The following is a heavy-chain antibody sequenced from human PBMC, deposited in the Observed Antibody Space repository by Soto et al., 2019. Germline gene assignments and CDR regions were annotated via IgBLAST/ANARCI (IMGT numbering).Heavy chain of an antibody. CDR3: ARQIPTFGVIINALNV. CDR2: IDPSDSRA. CDR1: GYSFTQYW. Sequence: GESLKISCNISGYSFTQYWIAWVRQMPGKGLEWVGRIDPSDSRADYSPSFQGRVTISVDRSIATTNLRWSSLEASDTAVYYCARQIPTFGVIINALNVWGQGTMVTVSS. J-gene: IGHJ3*01. D-gene: IGHD3-3*01. V-gene: IGHV5-10-1*01.